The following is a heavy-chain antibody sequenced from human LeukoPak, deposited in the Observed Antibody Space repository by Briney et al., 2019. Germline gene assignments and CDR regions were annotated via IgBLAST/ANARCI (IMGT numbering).Heavy chain of an antibody. J-gene: IGHJ4*02. Sequence: SETLSLTCTVSGVSISSSNSYWGWIRQPPGKGLEWIGSIYYSGNTYYNASLKSQVSISIGTSKNQFSLKLSSVTAADTAVYYCARDPGYSYGYFDYWGQGTLVTVSS. CDR2: IYYSGNT. D-gene: IGHD5-18*01. V-gene: IGHV4-39*02. CDR1: GVSISSSNSY. CDR3: ARDPGYSYGYFDY.